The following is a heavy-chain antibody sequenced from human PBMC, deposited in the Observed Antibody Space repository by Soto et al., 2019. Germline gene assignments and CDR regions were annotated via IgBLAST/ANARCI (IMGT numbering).Heavy chain of an antibody. V-gene: IGHV1-3*01. CDR3: AKGNSVVVPAAYPFGMDV. CDR2: INAGNGNT. Sequence: VKVYFKTAGYTFTGYAMHWVRQATGQRLEWMGWINAGNGNTKYSQKFQGRVTITRDTSASTAYMELSSLRSEDTAVYYCAKGNSVVVPAAYPFGMDVWGQGTTVTVSS. D-gene: IGHD2-2*01. CDR1: GYTFTGYA. J-gene: IGHJ6*02.